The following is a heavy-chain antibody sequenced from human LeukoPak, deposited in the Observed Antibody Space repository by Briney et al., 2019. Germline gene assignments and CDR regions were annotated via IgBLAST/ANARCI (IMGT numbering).Heavy chain of an antibody. D-gene: IGHD3-22*01. J-gene: IGHJ4*02. Sequence: GGSLRLSCAASGFTFSSYAMSWVRQAPGKGLEWVSAISGSGGSTYYADSVKGRFTISRDNSKNTLYLQMNSLRAEDAAVYYCAKDAHDSSGYYRLVVWGQGTLVTVSS. CDR2: ISGSGGST. V-gene: IGHV3-23*01. CDR3: AKDAHDSSGYYRLVV. CDR1: GFTFSSYA.